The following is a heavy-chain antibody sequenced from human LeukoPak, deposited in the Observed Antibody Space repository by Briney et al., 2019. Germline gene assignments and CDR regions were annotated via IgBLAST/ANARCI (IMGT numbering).Heavy chain of an antibody. Sequence: PSETLSLTCTVSSGSISSYYWSWIRQPPGKGLEWIGYIYTSGSTNYNPSLKSRVTISVDTSKNQFSLKLSSVTAADTAVYYCARHMSLDGLPTIPFDLRGRGTLVTVSS. J-gene: IGHJ2*01. CDR3: ARHMSLDGLPTIPFDL. CDR1: SGSISSYY. V-gene: IGHV4-4*09. D-gene: IGHD5-12*01. CDR2: IYTSGST.